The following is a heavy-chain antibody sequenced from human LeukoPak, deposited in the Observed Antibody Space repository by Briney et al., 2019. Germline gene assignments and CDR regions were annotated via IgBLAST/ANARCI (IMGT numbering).Heavy chain of an antibody. D-gene: IGHD6-19*01. CDR3: ARGAKGWRRGPGYSSGWADY. CDR2: ISSSGSTI. Sequence: GGSLRLFCAACGFTLSDYYMRWPRQARGEGVEGVSYISSSGSTIYYADSVKGPFTISRDNAKNSLYLQMNSLRAEGTAVYYCARGAKGWRRGPGYSSGWADYWGQGTLVTVSS. V-gene: IGHV3-11*01. J-gene: IGHJ4*02. CDR1: GFTLSDYY.